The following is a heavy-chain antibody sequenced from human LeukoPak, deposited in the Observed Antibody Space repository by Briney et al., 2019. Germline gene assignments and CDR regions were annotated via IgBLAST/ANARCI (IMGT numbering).Heavy chain of an antibody. D-gene: IGHD2-2*01. CDR2: MNPNSGNT. V-gene: IGHV1-8*03. CDR1: GYTFTIYD. CDR3: ARARRECSSTSCYAYYYYYYMDV. J-gene: IGHJ6*03. Sequence: ASVKVSCKASGYTFTIYDINWVRQATGQGLEWMGWMNPNSGNTGYAQKFQGTVTITRNTSISTAYMELSSLRSEDTAVYYCARARRECSSTSCYAYYYYYYMDVWGKGTTVTISS.